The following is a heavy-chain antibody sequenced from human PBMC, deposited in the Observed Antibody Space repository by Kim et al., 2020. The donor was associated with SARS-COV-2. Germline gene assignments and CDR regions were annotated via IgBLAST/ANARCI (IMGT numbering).Heavy chain of an antibody. Sequence: SETLSLTCTVSGGSISSSSYYWGWIRQPPGKGLEWIGSIYYSGSTYYNPSLKSRVTISVDTSKNQFSLKLSSVTAADTAVYYCARHQRSGPVVNWFDPWGQGTLVTVSS. CDR1: GGSISSSSYY. D-gene: IGHD6-19*01. V-gene: IGHV4-39*01. CDR2: IYYSGST. CDR3: ARHQRSGPVVNWFDP. J-gene: IGHJ5*02.